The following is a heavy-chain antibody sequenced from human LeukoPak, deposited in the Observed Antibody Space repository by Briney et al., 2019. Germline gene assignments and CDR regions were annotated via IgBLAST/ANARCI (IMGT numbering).Heavy chain of an antibody. Sequence: ASVKVSCKASGYTFTGYYMHWVRQAPGQGLEWRGWINPNSGGTNYAQKFQGRVTMTRDASITTAYMELSRLTSDDAAVYFCARDPRGSYYSDYWGQGTLVTVSS. CDR2: INPNSGGT. CDR3: ARDPRGSYYSDY. D-gene: IGHD3-10*01. CDR1: GYTFTGYY. J-gene: IGHJ4*02. V-gene: IGHV1-2*02.